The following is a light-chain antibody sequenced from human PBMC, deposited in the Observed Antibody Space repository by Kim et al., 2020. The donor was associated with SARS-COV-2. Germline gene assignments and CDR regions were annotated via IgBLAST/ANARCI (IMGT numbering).Light chain of an antibody. CDR3: QRTDSFPR. CDR1: QGIGSY. V-gene: IGKV1-12*01. CDR2: AAS. J-gene: IGKJ4*01. Sequence: SASVGDRVTITCRESQGIGSYLAGYQQKPGKAPELLIHAASTLQDGIPSRFSGSGSGKDFTLTISGLQPEDFATYFCQRTDSFPRFGGGTKVDIK.